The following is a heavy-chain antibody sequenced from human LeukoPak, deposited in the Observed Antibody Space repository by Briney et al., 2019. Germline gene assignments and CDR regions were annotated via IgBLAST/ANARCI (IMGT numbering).Heavy chain of an antibody. V-gene: IGHV3-30*02. CDR1: GFMFSSYG. CDR2: IQYDGSKE. J-gene: IGHJ6*03. D-gene: IGHD1-26*01. Sequence: GGSLRLSCAASGFMFSSYGMHWVRQAPGKGLEWVAFIQYDGSKEYYADSVKGRFTISRDKYKNTLYLEMNSLTAEDTAVYYCAKTRGTYNAYYYYMDVWGKGTTVTVSS. CDR3: AKTRGTYNAYYYYMDV.